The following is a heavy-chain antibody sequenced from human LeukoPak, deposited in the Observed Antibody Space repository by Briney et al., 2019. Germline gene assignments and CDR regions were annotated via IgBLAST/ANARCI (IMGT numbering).Heavy chain of an antibody. CDR2: INHSGST. D-gene: IGHD2-8*01. V-gene: IGHV4-34*01. CDR3: ARVGYCTNGIRHPPVFDP. J-gene: IGHJ5*02. CDR1: GGSFSGYY. Sequence: PSETLSLTCAVYGGSFSGYYWSWIRQPPGKGLEWIGEINHSGSTNYNPSLKSRVTISVDTSKNQFSLKLSSVTAADTAVYYCARVGYCTNGIRHPPVFDPCGEGTHLTVSS.